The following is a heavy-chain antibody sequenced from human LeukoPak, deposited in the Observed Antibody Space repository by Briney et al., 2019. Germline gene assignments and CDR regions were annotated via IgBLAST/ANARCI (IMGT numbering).Heavy chain of an antibody. D-gene: IGHD6-19*01. Sequence: SETLSLTCTVSGGSISSRSYYWGWIRQPPGKGLEWIGSIYYSGSTYHNPSLKSRVTISVDTSKNQFSLKLSSVTAAGTAVYYCAKVGYSSGWYSGWFDPWGQGTLVTVSS. J-gene: IGHJ5*02. CDR3: AKVGYSSGWYSGWFDP. CDR1: GGSISSRSYY. V-gene: IGHV4-39*01. CDR2: IYYSGST.